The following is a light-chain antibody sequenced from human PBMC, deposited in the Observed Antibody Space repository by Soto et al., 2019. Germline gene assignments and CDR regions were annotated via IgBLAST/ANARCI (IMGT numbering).Light chain of an antibody. V-gene: IGKV1-16*01. J-gene: IGKJ4*01. CDR3: QQYDTFPLT. CDR2: AAS. CDR1: QDIRNY. Sequence: DIQMTQTPSSLSASVGDRVTISCRASQDIRNYLAWFQQKPGKAPRSLIYAASNLQSGVPLSFSGRGHGTELSLPMPSLQPEDRAPYCCQQYDTFPLTFGGGTKVEIK.